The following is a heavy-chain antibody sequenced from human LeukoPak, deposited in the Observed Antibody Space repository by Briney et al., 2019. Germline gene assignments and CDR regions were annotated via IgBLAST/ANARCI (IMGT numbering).Heavy chain of an antibody. CDR3: ARERGYSGYDFNYYYYMDV. CDR2: IYTSGST. J-gene: IGHJ6*03. D-gene: IGHD5-12*01. V-gene: IGHV4-4*07. CDR1: GGSISSYY. Sequence: PSETLSLTCTVSGGSISSYYWSWIRQPAGKGLEWIGRIYTSGSTNYNPSLKSRVTMSVDTSKNQFSLKLSSVTAADTAVYYCARERGYSGYDFNYYYYMDVWGKGTTVTVSS.